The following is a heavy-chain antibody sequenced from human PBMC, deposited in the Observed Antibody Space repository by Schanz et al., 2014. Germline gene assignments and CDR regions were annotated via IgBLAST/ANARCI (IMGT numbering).Heavy chain of an antibody. CDR3: ARGGYSSGWYDRDIAHFDY. CDR2: ISAYNGNT. V-gene: IGHV1-18*01. CDR1: GYNITSND. D-gene: IGHD6-19*01. Sequence: QVHLVQSGAEVKKPGASVKVSCKASGYNITSNDVTWVRQATGQGPEFMGWISAYNGNTNYAQKLQGRVTMTTDTSTSTAYMELRSLRSDDTAVYYCARGGYSSGWYDRDIAHFDYWGQGTLVTVSS. J-gene: IGHJ4*02.